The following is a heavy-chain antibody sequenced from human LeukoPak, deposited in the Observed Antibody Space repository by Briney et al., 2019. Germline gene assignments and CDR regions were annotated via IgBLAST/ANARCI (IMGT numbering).Heavy chain of an antibody. J-gene: IGHJ5*02. CDR1: GYTFIGYY. V-gene: IGHV1-2*02. Sequence: ASVKVSCKASGYTFIGYYMHWVQQAPGQGLEWMGWINPNSGSTNYAQKFQGRVTMTRDTSSSTAYMELSRLRVDDTAVYYCVRDDYVWGSSRINWFDPWGQGTLVTVSS. CDR2: INPNSGST. CDR3: VRDDYVWGSSRINWFDP. D-gene: IGHD3-16*01.